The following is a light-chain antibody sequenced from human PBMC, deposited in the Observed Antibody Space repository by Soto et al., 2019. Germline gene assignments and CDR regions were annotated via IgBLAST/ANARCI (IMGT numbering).Light chain of an antibody. J-gene: IGKJ1*01. V-gene: IGKV3-15*01. CDR2: DAS. CDR1: QSVSGQ. CDR3: QQYKDWPWT. Sequence: EIVMTQSPATLSVSPGDRATLSCRASQSVSGQVAWYQQRPGQTPRLLFYDASTRATGLPARFSGSASGTEFTLTISGLQSEDFALYYCQQYKDWPWTFGQGTKVEIK.